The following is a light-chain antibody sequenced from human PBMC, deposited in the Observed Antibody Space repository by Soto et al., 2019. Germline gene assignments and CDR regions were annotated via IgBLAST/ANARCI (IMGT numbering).Light chain of an antibody. J-gene: IGKJ1*01. Sequence: IVSTQSPVTLALSPGESAVLSCRASQSVSTSLAWYQHKPGQAPRLFIYDASKRAPGIPARFTGSGSGTDFTLTISSLEPEDIAVYYCQARDVWPSFGQGTKVEIK. CDR3: QARDVWPS. CDR2: DAS. CDR1: QSVSTS. V-gene: IGKV3-11*01.